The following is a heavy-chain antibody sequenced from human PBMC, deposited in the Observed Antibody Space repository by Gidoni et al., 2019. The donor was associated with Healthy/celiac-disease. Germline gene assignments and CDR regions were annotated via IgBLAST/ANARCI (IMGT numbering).Heavy chain of an antibody. D-gene: IGHD3-10*01. CDR3: ARVNGTWFGESTFDY. Sequence: QVQLVASGGGVVQPGRSLRLSCAASGFTFSRYAMHWVRQAPGKGLEWVAVISYDGSNKYYADSVKGRFTISRDNSKNTLYLQMNSLRAEDTAVYYCARVNGTWFGESTFDYWGQGTLVTVSS. CDR1: GFTFSRYA. V-gene: IGHV3-30*04. J-gene: IGHJ4*02. CDR2: ISYDGSNK.